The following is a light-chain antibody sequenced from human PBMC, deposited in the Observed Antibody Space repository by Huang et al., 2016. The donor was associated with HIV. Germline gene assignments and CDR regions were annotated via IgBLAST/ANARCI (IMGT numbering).Light chain of an antibody. V-gene: IGKV1-39*01. CDR1: RSISRY. Sequence: DIQMTQSPSSLSASVGDRVTITCRASRSISRYLHWFQQEPGKAPKLLIYAASYLESGVPSRFSGSGSGTDFTLTISGLQPEDSATYFCQQSYSMLLTFGGGTKVEIK. CDR3: QQSYSMLLT. CDR2: AAS. J-gene: IGKJ4*01.